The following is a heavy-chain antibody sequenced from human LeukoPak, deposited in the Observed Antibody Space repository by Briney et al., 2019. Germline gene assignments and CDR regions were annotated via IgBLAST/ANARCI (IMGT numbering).Heavy chain of an antibody. Sequence: ASVKVSCKASGYTFTSYGITWVRQATGQGLEWMGWMNPNSGNTGYAQKFQGRVTMTRNTSISTAYMELSSLRSEDTAVYYCAGGVGYCSGGSCYYTTVYNWFDPWGQGTLVTVSS. J-gene: IGHJ5*02. CDR3: AGGVGYCSGGSCYYTTVYNWFDP. CDR2: MNPNSGNT. CDR1: GYTFTSYG. V-gene: IGHV1-8*02. D-gene: IGHD2-15*01.